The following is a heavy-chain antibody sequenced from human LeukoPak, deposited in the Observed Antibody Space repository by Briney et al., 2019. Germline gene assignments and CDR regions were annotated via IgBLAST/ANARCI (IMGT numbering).Heavy chain of an antibody. J-gene: IGHJ5*02. Sequence: PSETLSLTCAVYGGSFSGYYWSWIRQPPGKGLEWIGEINHSGSTNYNPSLKGRVTMSVDTSKNQFSLKLSSVTAADTAVYYCARARDDYGDYVWFDPWGQGTLVTVSS. CDR2: INHSGST. V-gene: IGHV4-34*01. CDR1: GGSFSGYY. CDR3: ARARDDYGDYVWFDP. D-gene: IGHD4-17*01.